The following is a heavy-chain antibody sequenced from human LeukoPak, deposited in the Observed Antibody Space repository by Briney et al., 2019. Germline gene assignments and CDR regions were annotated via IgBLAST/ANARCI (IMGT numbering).Heavy chain of an antibody. D-gene: IGHD1-26*01. CDR3: ARGNSGSYSQDWFDP. Sequence: PGGSLRLSCAASGFIFDDYAMHWVRQAPGKGLEWVSGISWNSGTIGYADSVKGRFTISRDNAKNSLYLQMNSLRTEDMAFYYCARGNSGSYSQDWFDPWGQGTLVTVSS. CDR1: GFIFDDYA. V-gene: IGHV3-9*03. J-gene: IGHJ5*02. CDR2: ISWNSGTI.